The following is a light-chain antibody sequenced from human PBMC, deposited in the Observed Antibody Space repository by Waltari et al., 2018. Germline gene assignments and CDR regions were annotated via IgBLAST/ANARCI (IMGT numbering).Light chain of an antibody. CDR3: QQYDHVPYT. CDR2: DAS. J-gene: IGKJ2*01. CDR1: QDIANC. V-gene: IGKV1-33*01. Sequence: DIQMTQSPSSLSASVGDRVTITCRASQDIANCLNWYQHKPGKPPKLLVYDASNMASGVPSRFSAYGSTTSFTVTISSQQPEDIGTYYCQQYDHVPYTFGQGTKLEIK.